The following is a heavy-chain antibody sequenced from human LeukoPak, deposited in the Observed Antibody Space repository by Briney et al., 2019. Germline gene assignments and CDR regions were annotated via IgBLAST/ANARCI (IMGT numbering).Heavy chain of an antibody. V-gene: IGHV3-23*01. D-gene: IGHD1-26*01. J-gene: IGHJ4*02. CDR1: GFTFSSYA. Sequence: PGGSLRLSCATSGFTFSSYATSWVRQAPGKGLEWVSTISGSGGSTYYADSVKGRFTISRDNSKNTLYLQMNSLRAEDTAVYYCAKVPGAPYYFDYWGQGTLVTVSS. CDR2: ISGSGGST. CDR3: AKVPGAPYYFDY.